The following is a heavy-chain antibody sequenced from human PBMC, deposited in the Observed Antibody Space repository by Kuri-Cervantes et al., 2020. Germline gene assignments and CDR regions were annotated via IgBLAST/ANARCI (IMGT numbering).Heavy chain of an antibody. CDR2: INHSGNT. CDR1: GASFSSFY. D-gene: IGHD5-12*01. CDR3: ARESGYDPGDNWFDP. J-gene: IGHJ5*02. V-gene: IGHV4-34*01. Sequence: SQTLSLTCGVYGASFSSFYWSWIRQPPGKGLEWIGEINHSGNTFYNPSLKSRVTISVDTSKNQFSLKLSSVTAADTAVYYCARESGYDPGDNWFDPWGQGTLVTVSS.